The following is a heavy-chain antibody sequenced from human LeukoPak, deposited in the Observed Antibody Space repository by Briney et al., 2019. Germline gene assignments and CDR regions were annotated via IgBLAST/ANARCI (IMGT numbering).Heavy chain of an antibody. CDR1: GYTFTDYF. CDR2: INPTGGGT. V-gene: IGHV1-2*02. D-gene: IGHD3-9*01. CDR3: ARLGENGLLTGYFYP. J-gene: IGHJ5*02. Sequence: GASVKVSCKASGYTFTDYFIHWVRQVPGQGLEWMGWINPTGGGTTYAQSFQGRVTMTRDTSISTAYMDLSRLRSDDTAVYYCARLGENGLLTGYFYPWGQGTLVTVSS.